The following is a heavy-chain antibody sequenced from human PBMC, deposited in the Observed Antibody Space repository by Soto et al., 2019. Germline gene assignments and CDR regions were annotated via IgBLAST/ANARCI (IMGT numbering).Heavy chain of an antibody. CDR2: IIPILGIA. D-gene: IGHD6-19*01. CDR1: GGTFSSYT. CDR3: ANLGEQWLST. Sequence: QVELVQSGAEVKKPGSSVKVSCKASGGTFSSYTISWVRQVPGQGLEWMGRIIPILGIANYAQKFQGRVTISADKSTSTAYMELSSLRSEDTAVYYCANLGEQWLSTWGQGTLVTVSS. J-gene: IGHJ5*02. V-gene: IGHV1-69*02.